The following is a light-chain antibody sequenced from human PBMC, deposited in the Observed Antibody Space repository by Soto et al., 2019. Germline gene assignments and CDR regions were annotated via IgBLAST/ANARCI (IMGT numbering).Light chain of an antibody. Sequence: EIVMTQSPATLSVSPGERATLSCRASQSVSSDLAWYHQKPGQPPRLLIDGASTRATGIPARFSGSGSGTEFTLTISSLQSEDFAVYYCRQYHNGPPLTFGGVTKVDIK. V-gene: IGKV3-15*01. CDR3: RQYHNGPPLT. CDR2: GAS. CDR1: QSVSSD. J-gene: IGKJ4*01.